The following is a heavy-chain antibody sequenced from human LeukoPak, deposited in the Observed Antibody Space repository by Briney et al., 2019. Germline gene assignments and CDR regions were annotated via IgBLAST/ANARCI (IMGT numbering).Heavy chain of an antibody. D-gene: IGHD3-22*01. J-gene: IGHJ4*02. Sequence: SQTLSLTCTVSGDSISRGSYYWNWIRQPAGKGLEWIGRIYTSGSTNYNPSLKSRVTISVDTSKTQFSLKLSSVPAADTAVYYCTRDGPPSSGYPDNWGQGALVTVSS. CDR3: TRDGPPSSGYPDN. CDR1: GDSISRGSYY. V-gene: IGHV4-61*02. CDR2: IYTSGST.